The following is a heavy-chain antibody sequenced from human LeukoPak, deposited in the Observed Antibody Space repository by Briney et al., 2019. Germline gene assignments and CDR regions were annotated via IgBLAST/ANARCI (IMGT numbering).Heavy chain of an antibody. Sequence: GGSLRLSCTASGFTFGDYAMSWFRQAPGKGLEWVGFIGSKAYGGTTEYAASVKGRFTISRDDSKSIAYLQMNSLKTEDTAVYYCTRDFQSSQATYYDFWSGSYYYYYYGMDVWGQGTTVTVSS. J-gene: IGHJ6*02. CDR1: GFTFGDYA. V-gene: IGHV3-49*03. CDR2: IGSKAYGGTT. CDR3: TRDFQSSQATYYDFWSGSYYYYYYGMDV. D-gene: IGHD3-3*01.